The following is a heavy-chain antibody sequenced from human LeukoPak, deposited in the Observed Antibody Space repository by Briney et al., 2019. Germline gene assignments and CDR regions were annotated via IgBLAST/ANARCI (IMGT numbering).Heavy chain of an antibody. CDR3: ATVQLIWFGELLRRDYFDY. Sequence: ASVKVSCKVSGYTLTELSMHWVRQAPGKGLEWMGGFDPEDGETIYAQKFQGRVTMTEDASTDTVYMELSSLRSEDTAVYYCATVQLIWFGELLRRDYFDYWGQGTLVTVSS. CDR1: GYTLTELS. D-gene: IGHD3-10*01. CDR2: FDPEDGET. J-gene: IGHJ4*02. V-gene: IGHV1-24*01.